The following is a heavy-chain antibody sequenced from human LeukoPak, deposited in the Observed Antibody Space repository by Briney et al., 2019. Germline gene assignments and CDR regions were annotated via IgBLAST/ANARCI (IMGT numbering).Heavy chain of an antibody. CDR2: IYHNGIT. CDR3: ASYTDAFDI. V-gene: IGHV4-59*11. CDR1: GVSISTHY. D-gene: IGHD3-16*01. J-gene: IGHJ3*02. Sequence: SSETLSLTCNVSGVSISTHYWSWIRQSPGKGLEWIGYIYHNGITNYNPSLKSRVTISIDTSKNQFSLKLSSVTAADTAVYYCASYTDAFDIWGQGPMVPVSS.